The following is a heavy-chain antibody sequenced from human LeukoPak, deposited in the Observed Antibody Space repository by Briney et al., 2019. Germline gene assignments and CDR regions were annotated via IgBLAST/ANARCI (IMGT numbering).Heavy chain of an antibody. CDR3: AKDGGDNSGYWDRFDH. J-gene: IGHJ4*02. Sequence: GGSLRLSCAASGLNFRTYAMSWVRRAPGKGLEWVSAISGSGNSTYYADSVKGRVTISRDNSKNTLYLQINSLRAEDTAMYYCAKDGGDNSGYWDRFDHWGQGTLVTVSS. D-gene: IGHD3-22*01. CDR2: ISGSGNST. CDR1: GLNFRTYA. V-gene: IGHV3-23*01.